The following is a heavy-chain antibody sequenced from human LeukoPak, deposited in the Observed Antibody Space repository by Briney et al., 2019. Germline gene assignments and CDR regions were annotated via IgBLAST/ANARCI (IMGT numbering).Heavy chain of an antibody. CDR3: ARDSGNGSWSVY. Sequence: GASVKVSCKASGYTFTGYGFSWVRQAPGQGLGWMGWISAYNGRTNYAQKFQVRFTMTTDTSTSTAYMELRSLRSDDTAVYYCARDSGNGSWSVYWGQGTLVTVSS. CDR2: ISAYNGRT. J-gene: IGHJ4*02. CDR1: GYTFTGYG. V-gene: IGHV1-18*01. D-gene: IGHD1-26*01.